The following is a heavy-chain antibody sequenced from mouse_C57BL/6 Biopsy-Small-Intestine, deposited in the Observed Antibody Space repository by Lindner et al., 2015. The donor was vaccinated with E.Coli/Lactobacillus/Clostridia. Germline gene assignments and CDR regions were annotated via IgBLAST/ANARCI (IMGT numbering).Heavy chain of an antibody. CDR1: GYSFTTYG. CDR2: ISANNGNT. D-gene: IGHD1-3*01. CDR3: ARGVGWERALEMGFFFDY. J-gene: IGHJ4*01. Sequence: SVKVSCKASGYSFTTYGITWVRQAPGQRLEWMGWISANNGNTHFAEKFRGRVTLTRDTSTSTAYMELRSLSSDDTAIYYCARGVGWERALEMGFFFDYCGQGTLVTVSS. V-gene: IGHV1S134*01.